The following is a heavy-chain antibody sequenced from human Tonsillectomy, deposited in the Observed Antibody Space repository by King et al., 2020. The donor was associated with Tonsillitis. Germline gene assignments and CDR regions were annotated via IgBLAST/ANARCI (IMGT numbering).Heavy chain of an antibody. V-gene: IGHV4-30-4*01. CDR3: SAERFGESSGGFDS. CDR1: SGSISSSDYY. J-gene: IGHJ4*02. CDR2: ISYSGST. Sequence: QLQESGPGLVEPSQTLSLTCTVSSGSISSSDYYWTWIRQTPGKGLEWIGYISYSGSTYYNPSLKSRVTISIDTSKNQFSLKLKSVTAADTAVYYCSAERFGESSGGFDSWGQGTLVTVSS. D-gene: IGHD3-10*01.